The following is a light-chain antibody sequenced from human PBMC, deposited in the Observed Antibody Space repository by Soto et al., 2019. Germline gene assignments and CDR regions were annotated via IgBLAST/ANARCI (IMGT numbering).Light chain of an antibody. J-gene: IGKJ1*01. CDR3: IQGTLWT. CDR2: KVS. V-gene: IGKV2-30*01. Sequence: HQRPGHSPRRLLYKVSKRDSGVPDRFSGSGSGTDFTLKISWVEAEDVGIYNRIQGTLWTFGPGTTV.